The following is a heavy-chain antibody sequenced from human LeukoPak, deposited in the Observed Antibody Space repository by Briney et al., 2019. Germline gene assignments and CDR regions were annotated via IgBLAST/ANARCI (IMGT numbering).Heavy chain of an antibody. J-gene: IGHJ4*02. CDR1: GGIFRRHV. Sequence: GASVKVSCKASGGIFRRHVVSWVRQAPGQGLEWMGGIIPIFGTANYAQKFQGRVTITTDESTSTAYMELSSLRSEDTAVYYCASLAGSNGYWGQGTLDTVSS. CDR2: IIPIFGTA. CDR3: ASLAGSNGY. V-gene: IGHV1-69*05. D-gene: IGHD4-23*01.